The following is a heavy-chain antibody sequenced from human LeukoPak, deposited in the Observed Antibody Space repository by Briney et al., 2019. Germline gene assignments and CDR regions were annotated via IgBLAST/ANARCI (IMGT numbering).Heavy chain of an antibody. D-gene: IGHD2-15*01. CDR1: GFTVSSNY. Sequence: GGSLRLSCAASGFTVSSNYMSLVRQAPGKGLEWVSVSYSGGSTYYADSVKGRFTISRDNSKNTLYLQMNSLRAEDTAVYYCASASSTSIVVVVAASFYYGMDVWGQGTTVTVSS. J-gene: IGHJ6*02. CDR2: SYSGGST. V-gene: IGHV3-66*01. CDR3: ASASSTSIVVVVAASFYYGMDV.